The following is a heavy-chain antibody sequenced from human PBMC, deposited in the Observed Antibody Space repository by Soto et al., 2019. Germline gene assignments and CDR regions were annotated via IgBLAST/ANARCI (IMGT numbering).Heavy chain of an antibody. CDR3: ARLGGYSYGLYYYYMDV. D-gene: IGHD5-18*01. J-gene: IGHJ6*03. Sequence: LGESLKISCKGSGYSFTSYWIGWVRQMPGKGLEWMGIIYPGDSDTRYSPSFQGQVTISADKSISTAYLQWSSLKASDTAMYYCARLGGYSYGLYYYYMDVWGKGTTVTVSS. CDR1: GYSFTSYW. CDR2: IYPGDSDT. V-gene: IGHV5-51*01.